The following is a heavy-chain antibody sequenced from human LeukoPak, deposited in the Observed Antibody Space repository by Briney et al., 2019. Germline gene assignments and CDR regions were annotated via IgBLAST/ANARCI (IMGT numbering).Heavy chain of an antibody. CDR3: ARGGGVRTGSGWRPGNYFDF. D-gene: IGHD6-19*01. CDR1: GGSISSSSYY. CDR2: IYYSGST. V-gene: IGHV4-39*02. J-gene: IGHJ4*02. Sequence: KPSETLSLTCTVSGGSISSSSYYWGWIRQPPGKGLEWIGSIYYSGSTYYNPSLKSRVTISVDTSKNHFSLNLSSVTATDTAVYYCARGGGVRTGSGWRPGNYFDFWGQGSLVIVSS.